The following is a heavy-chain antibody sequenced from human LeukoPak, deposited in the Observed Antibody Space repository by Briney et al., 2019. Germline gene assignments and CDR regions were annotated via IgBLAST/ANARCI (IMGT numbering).Heavy chain of an antibody. CDR1: GGTFSSYA. CDR3: ARDGLYCSSTSCYPI. J-gene: IGHJ3*02. V-gene: IGHV1-69*13. Sequence: SVKVSCKASGGTFSSYAMSWVRQAPGQGLEWMGGIIPIFGTANYAQKFQGRVTITADESTSTAYMELSSLRSEDTAVYYCARDGLYCSSTSCYPICGQGTMVTVSS. D-gene: IGHD2-2*01. CDR2: IIPIFGTA.